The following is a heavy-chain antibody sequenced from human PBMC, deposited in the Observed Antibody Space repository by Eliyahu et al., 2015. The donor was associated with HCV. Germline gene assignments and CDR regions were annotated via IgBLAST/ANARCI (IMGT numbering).Heavy chain of an antibody. Sequence: QVQLQQWXAGLLKPSETLSLTCAVYSGSFSTYYWTWIRQPPGKGLEWIGEISHSGSTKYNPSLKSRVTISVDTSKNQFSLKLTSVTAADAAVYYCACWVPEDHYWGQGTLVTVPS. D-gene: IGHD1-14*01. V-gene: IGHV4-34*01. CDR3: ACWVPEDHY. J-gene: IGHJ4*02. CDR1: SGSFSTYY. CDR2: ISHSGST.